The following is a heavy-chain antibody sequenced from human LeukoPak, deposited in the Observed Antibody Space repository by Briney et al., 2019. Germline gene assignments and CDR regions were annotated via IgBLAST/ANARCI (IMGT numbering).Heavy chain of an antibody. D-gene: IGHD3-10*01. CDR3: GMQVYTASYYFFDY. CDR1: GGSTTSYY. J-gene: IGHJ4*02. V-gene: IGHV4-4*07. CDR2: IYTIGTT. Sequence: PSETLSLTCRVSGGSTTSYYWGWVRQPAGKGLEWIGRIYTIGTTHYSPSLKSRLTMSIDTSKNQFSLNLRSVTAADTAVDSDGMQVYTASYYFFDYWSQGTLITVSS.